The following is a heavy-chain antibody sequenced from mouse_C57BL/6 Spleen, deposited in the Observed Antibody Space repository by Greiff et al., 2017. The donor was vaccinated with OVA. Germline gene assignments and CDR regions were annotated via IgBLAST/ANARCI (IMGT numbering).Heavy chain of an antibody. J-gene: IGHJ4*01. D-gene: IGHD1-1*01. Sequence: EVQRVESGAGLVKPGGSLKLSCAASGFTFSSYAMSWVRQTPEKRLEWVAYISSGGDYIYYADTVKGRFTISRDNARNTLYLQMSSLKSEDTAMYYCTREGYYGSREGYAMDYWGQGTSVTVSS. CDR2: ISSGGDYI. CDR1: GFTFSSYA. CDR3: TREGYYGSREGYAMDY. V-gene: IGHV5-9-1*02.